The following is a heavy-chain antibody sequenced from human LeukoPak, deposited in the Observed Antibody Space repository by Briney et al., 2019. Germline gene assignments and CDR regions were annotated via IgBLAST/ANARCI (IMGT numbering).Heavy chain of an antibody. J-gene: IGHJ4*02. Sequence: GGSLRLSCAASGFTFSSYSMNWVRQAPGKGLEWVSYISSSSSTIYYADSVKGRFTISRDNSKNTLYLQMNSLRAEDTAVYYCAKVVPAGYFDYWGQGTLVTVSS. CDR1: GFTFSSYS. V-gene: IGHV3-48*01. CDR2: ISSSSSTI. D-gene: IGHD2-2*01. CDR3: AKVVPAGYFDY.